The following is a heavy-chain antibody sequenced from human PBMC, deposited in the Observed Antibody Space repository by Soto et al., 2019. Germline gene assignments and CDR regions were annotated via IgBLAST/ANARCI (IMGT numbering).Heavy chain of an antibody. CDR1: GYTFTSYG. D-gene: IGHD3-10*01. J-gene: IGHJ4*02. CDR2: ISAYNGNT. V-gene: IGHV1-18*01. Sequence: ASVKVSCKASGYTFTSYGISWVRQAPGQGLEWMGWISAYNGNTNYAQKLQGRVTMTTDTSTSTAYMELRSLRSDDTAVYHCARDPGDYYGSGQVDYWGQGTLVTVSS. CDR3: ARDPGDYYGSGQVDY.